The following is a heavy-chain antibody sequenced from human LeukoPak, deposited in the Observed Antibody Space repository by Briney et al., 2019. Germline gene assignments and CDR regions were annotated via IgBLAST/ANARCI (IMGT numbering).Heavy chain of an antibody. J-gene: IGHJ6*03. CDR3: ARGQYSSWYMDV. V-gene: IGHV1-46*01. D-gene: IGHD6-13*01. CDR2: INPTGGSA. CDR1: GYTFTSYG. Sequence: ASVKVSCKASGYTFTSYGISWVRQAPGQGFEWMGMINPTGGSASYAQKFQGRVTMTRDTSTTTVYMEVSSLKFEDTAIYYCARGQYSSWYMDVWGQGATVTVSS.